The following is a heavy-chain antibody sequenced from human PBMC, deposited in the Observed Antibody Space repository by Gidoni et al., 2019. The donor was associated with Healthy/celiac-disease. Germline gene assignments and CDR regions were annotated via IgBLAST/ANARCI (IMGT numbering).Heavy chain of an antibody. D-gene: IGHD3-16*02. CDR1: GYTFTGYY. CDR2: INPNSGGT. J-gene: IGHJ4*02. V-gene: IGHV1-2*02. CDR3: ARHENDYVWGSYRYPDY. Sequence: QVQLVQSGAEVKMPGASVKVSCKASGYTFTGYYMHWVRQAPGQGLEWMGWINPNSGGTNYAQKFQGRVTMTRDTSISTAYMELSRLRSDDTAVYYCARHENDYVWGSYRYPDYWGQGTLVTVSS.